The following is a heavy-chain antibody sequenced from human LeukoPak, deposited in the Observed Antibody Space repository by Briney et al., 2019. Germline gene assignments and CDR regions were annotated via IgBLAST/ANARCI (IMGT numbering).Heavy chain of an antibody. J-gene: IGHJ4*02. CDR3: ARQLRGYYFDY. CDR2: IYYSGST. V-gene: IGHV4-61*08. Sequence: SETLSLTCTVSGGSISSGDYYRSWIRQPPGKGLEWIGYIYYSGSTNYNPSLKSRVTISVDTSKNQFSLKLSSVTAADTAVYYCARQLRGYYFDYWGQGTLVTVSS. D-gene: IGHD3-16*01. CDR1: GGSISSGDYY.